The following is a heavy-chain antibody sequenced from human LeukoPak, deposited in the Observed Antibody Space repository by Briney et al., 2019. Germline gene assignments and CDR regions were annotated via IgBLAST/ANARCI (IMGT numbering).Heavy chain of an antibody. CDR1: GFTFSTYW. V-gene: IGHV3-74*01. D-gene: IGHD3-22*01. Sequence: PGGSLRLSCAASGFTFSTYWMHWVRQAPGKGLVWVSRIKSDGGTNYAGSVKGRFTISRDNAKKTVSLQMNSLRPEDTGVYYCARAPSEIGGYYPEYFRHWGQGTPVTVSS. CDR3: ARAPSEIGGYYPEYFRH. CDR2: IKSDGGT. J-gene: IGHJ1*01.